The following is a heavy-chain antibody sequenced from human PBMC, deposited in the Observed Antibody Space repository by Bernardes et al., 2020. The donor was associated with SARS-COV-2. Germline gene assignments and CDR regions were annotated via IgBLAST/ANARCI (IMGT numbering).Heavy chain of an antibody. CDR2: INSDGSST. CDR3: ASPPGFYCSSTSCYFTDY. J-gene: IGHJ3*01. CDR1: GFTFSSYW. V-gene: IGHV3-74*01. D-gene: IGHD2-2*01. Sequence: SLRLSCAASGFTFSSYWMHWVRQAPGKGLVWVSRINSDGSSTSYADSVKGRFTISRDNAKNTLYLQMNSLRAEDTAVYYCASPPGFYCSSTSCYFTDYWGQGTMVTVSS.